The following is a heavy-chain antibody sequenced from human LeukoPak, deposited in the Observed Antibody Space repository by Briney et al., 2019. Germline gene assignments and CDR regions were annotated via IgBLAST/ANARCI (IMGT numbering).Heavy chain of an antibody. V-gene: IGHV1-69*05. J-gene: IGHJ4*02. CDR2: IIPIFGTA. Sequence: ASVKVSCKASGGTFSSYAISWVRQAPGQRLEWMGRIIPIFGTANYAQKFQGRVTITTDESTSTAYMELSSLRSEDTAVYYCAIRNYDSRGWDYWGQGTLVTVSS. D-gene: IGHD3-22*01. CDR1: GGTFSSYA. CDR3: AIRNYDSRGWDY.